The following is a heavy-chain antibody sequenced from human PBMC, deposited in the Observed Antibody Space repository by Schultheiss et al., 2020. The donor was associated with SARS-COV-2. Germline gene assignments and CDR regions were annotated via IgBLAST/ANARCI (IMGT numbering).Heavy chain of an antibody. CDR2: IWYDGSNK. D-gene: IGHD3-10*01. CDR1: GFTFSSYG. Sequence: GGSLRLSCAASGFTFSSYGMHWVRQAPGKGLEWVAVIWYDGSNKYYADSVKGRFTISRDNSKNTLYLQMNSLRAEDTAVYYCARTESIYYDFDYWGQGTLVTVSS. J-gene: IGHJ4*02. CDR3: ARTESIYYDFDY. V-gene: IGHV3-33*01.